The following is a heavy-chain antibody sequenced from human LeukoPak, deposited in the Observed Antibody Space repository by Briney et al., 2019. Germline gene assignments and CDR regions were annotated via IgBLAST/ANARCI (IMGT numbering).Heavy chain of an antibody. Sequence: GGSLRLSCAASKFTFSSYAMTWVRQAPGKGLEWVSFIRASGGNTYYADSVKGRFTVSRDNSKNTLFLQMNSLRAEDTAVYYCARDTTVVTGKFEYWGQGTLVTVSS. CDR1: KFTFSSYA. CDR3: ARDTTVVTGKFEY. CDR2: IRASGGNT. V-gene: IGHV3-23*01. D-gene: IGHD4-23*01. J-gene: IGHJ4*02.